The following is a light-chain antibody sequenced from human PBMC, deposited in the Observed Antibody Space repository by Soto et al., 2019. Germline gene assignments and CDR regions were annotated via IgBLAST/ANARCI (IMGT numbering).Light chain of an antibody. CDR1: SGHSSYA. J-gene: IGLJ2*01. Sequence: QPVLTQSPSASASLGASVKLTCTLSSGHSSYAIAWHQQQPEKGPRYLMKLNSDGSHSKGDGIPDRFSGSSSGADRYLTISSLQSEDEADYYCQTWGTGVVFGGGTKLTVL. CDR2: LNSDGSH. V-gene: IGLV4-69*01. CDR3: QTWGTGVV.